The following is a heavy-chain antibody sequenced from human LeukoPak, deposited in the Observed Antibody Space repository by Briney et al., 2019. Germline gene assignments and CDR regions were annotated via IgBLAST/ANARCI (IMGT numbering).Heavy chain of an antibody. J-gene: IGHJ4*02. Sequence: GGSLRLSCAASGFTFSNYAVNWVRQAPGKGLEWVSTITGSGGSTFYADSVKGRFTISRDNSMDTLYLQMSSLRSEDTAVYYCARAVMIVEGSASTFDYWGQGTLVTVSS. CDR2: ITGSGGST. CDR3: ARAVMIVEGSASTFDY. D-gene: IGHD3-22*01. CDR1: GFTFSNYA. V-gene: IGHV3-23*01.